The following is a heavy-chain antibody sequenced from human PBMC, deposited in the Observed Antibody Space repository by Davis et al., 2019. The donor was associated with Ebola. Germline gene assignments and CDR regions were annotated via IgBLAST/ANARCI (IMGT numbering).Heavy chain of an antibody. D-gene: IGHD2-21*01. CDR1: GFTFSNYW. CDR2: IKTDGSTT. V-gene: IGHV3-74*01. Sequence: HTGGSLRLSCAASGFTFSNYWMFWVRQTPGKGLVWVSRIKTDGSTTNYADSVRGRFTISRDNAKNTLYLQMNSLRADDTAVYYCARATHMDYWGQGTLVTVSS. CDR3: ARATHMDY. J-gene: IGHJ4*02.